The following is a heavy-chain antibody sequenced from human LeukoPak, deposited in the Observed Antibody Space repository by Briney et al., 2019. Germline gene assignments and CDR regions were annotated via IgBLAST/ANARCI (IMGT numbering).Heavy chain of an antibody. V-gene: IGHV3-53*05. CDR1: GFTVSSNS. Sequence: PGGSLRLSCAASGFTVSSNSMSWVRQAPGKGLEWVSVIYSDGTTYYADSVRGRFTISRDNSKNTLYLQMNSLRAEDTAVYYCAKERNTALDYWGQGTLVTVSS. CDR2: IYSDGTT. D-gene: IGHD5-18*01. CDR3: AKERNTALDY. J-gene: IGHJ4*02.